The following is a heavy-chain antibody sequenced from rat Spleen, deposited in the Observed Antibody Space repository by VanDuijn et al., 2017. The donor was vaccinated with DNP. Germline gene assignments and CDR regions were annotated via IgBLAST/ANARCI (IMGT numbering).Heavy chain of an antibody. CDR2: ISYNGGTP. CDR3: ARHRTIMPYYYSMDA. D-gene: IGHD1-12*01. J-gene: IGHJ4*01. CDR1: GFTFNDYY. V-gene: IGHV5-7*01. Sequence: EVLLVESDGGLVQPGRSLKLSCAVSGFTFNDYYMAWVRQAPAKGLEWVATISYNGGTPYYRDSVKGRFTISRGNAQSTLYLQMDSLRSEDTATYYCARHRTIMPYYYSMDAWGQGASVTVSS.